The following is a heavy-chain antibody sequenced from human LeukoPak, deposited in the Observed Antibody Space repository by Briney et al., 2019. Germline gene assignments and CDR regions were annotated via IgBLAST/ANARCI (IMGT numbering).Heavy chain of an antibody. CDR1: GFPLSSYA. CDR2: TSSSDAGT. Sequence: GGSLRLSCAAFGFPLSSYAMSWVRQAPGKGLEWVSATSSSDAGTYHADSVRGRFTISRDNSKNTLYLQMNSLRAEDTAVYYCARAPTSEQQLQFDYWGQGTLVTVSS. CDR3: ARAPTSEQQLQFDY. V-gene: IGHV3-23*01. J-gene: IGHJ4*02. D-gene: IGHD6-13*01.